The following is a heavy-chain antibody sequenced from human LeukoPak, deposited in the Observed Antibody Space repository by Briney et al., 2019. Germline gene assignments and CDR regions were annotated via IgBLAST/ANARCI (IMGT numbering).Heavy chain of an antibody. D-gene: IGHD6-13*01. Sequence: ASVKVSCKASGGTFSSYAISWVRQAPGQGLEWMGGIIPIFGTANYAQKFQGRVTITADESTSTAYMELSSLRSEDTAVYYCARGLAAAGPLQHWGQGTLVTVSS. CDR1: GGTFSSYA. CDR2: IIPIFGTA. J-gene: IGHJ1*01. V-gene: IGHV1-69*01. CDR3: ARGLAAAGPLQH.